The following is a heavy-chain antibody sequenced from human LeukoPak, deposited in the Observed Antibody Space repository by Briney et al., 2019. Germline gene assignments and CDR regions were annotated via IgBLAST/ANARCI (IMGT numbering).Heavy chain of an antibody. CDR3: ASVTRHYSDGYTSMGYNYY. Sequence: ASVKVSCKHSGYTFTSYSMHWVRQAPGQGLEWMGLIRPNSGTTNYAQRFQGRVTMTRDTSISTAYMELSSLRSDDTAGEYWASVTRHYSDGYTSMGYNYYWGQGTLVTVSS. CDR2: IRPNSGTT. CDR1: GYTFTSYS. J-gene: IGHJ4*02. D-gene: IGHD5-24*01. V-gene: IGHV1-2*02.